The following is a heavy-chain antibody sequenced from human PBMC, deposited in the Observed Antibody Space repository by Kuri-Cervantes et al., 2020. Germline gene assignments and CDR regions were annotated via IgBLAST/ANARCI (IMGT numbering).Heavy chain of an antibody. CDR2: ISGSGGST. CDR1: GFTFSSYA. V-gene: IGHV3-23*01. CDR3: AKDGYSSGGDAFDI. Sequence: GESLKISCAASGFTFSSYAMSWVRQAPGKGLEWVSAISGSGGSTYYADSVKGRFTISRDNAKNSLYLQMNSLRAEDTALYYCAKDGYSSGGDAFDIWGQGTMVTVSS. J-gene: IGHJ3*02. D-gene: IGHD6-19*01.